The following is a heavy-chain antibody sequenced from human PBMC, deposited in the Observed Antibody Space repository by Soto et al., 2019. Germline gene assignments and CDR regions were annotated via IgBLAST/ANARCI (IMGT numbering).Heavy chain of an antibody. CDR3: ARPLKVRYCSGGSCFNGFDP. CDR1: GYTFTSYG. D-gene: IGHD2-15*01. J-gene: IGHJ5*02. V-gene: IGHV1-18*04. CDR2: ISAYNGNT. Sequence: ASVKVSCKASGYTFTSYGISWVRQAPGQGLEWMGWISAYNGNTNYAQKLQGRVTITTDTSTSTAYMELRSLRSDDTAVYYCARPLKVRYCSGGSCFNGFDPWGQGTLVTVSS.